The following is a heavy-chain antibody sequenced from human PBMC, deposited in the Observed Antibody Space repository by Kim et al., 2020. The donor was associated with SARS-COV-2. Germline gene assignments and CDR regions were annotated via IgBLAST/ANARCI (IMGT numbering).Heavy chain of an antibody. CDR2: GGGHTT. CDR3: AKDSSH. V-gene: IGHV3-23*01. Sequence: GGGHTTYYAASVKGRFTISRDNSKNTLHLQMNSLRVDDTAVYYCAKDSSHWGQGTLVTVSS. D-gene: IGHD2-2*01. J-gene: IGHJ4*02.